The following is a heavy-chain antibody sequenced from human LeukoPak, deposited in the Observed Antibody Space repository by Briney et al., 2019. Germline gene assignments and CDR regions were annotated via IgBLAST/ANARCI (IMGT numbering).Heavy chain of an antibody. V-gene: IGHV3-21*01. CDR3: VRVVPETGTLDY. J-gene: IGHJ4*02. CDR1: GSTFSSYG. Sequence: PGGSLRLSCAASGSTFSSYGMNWVRQAPGKGLQWLASISSSSSYMFYADSVEGRFTISRDNAKKSLYLQMNSLRSEDTALYYCVRVVPETGTLDYWGQGALVTVSS. CDR2: ISSSSSYM. D-gene: IGHD1-1*01.